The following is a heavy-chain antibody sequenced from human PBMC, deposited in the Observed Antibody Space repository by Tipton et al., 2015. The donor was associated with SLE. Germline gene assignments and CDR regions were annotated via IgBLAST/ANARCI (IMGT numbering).Heavy chain of an antibody. Sequence: GSLRLSCAASGFTFSSYAMSWVRQAPGKGLEWVSAISGSGGSTYYADSVKGRFTISRDNSKNTLYLQMNSLRAEDTAVYYCAKDWDYYGSGTLDYWGQGTLVTVSS. CDR2: ISGSGGST. D-gene: IGHD3-10*01. J-gene: IGHJ4*02. V-gene: IGHV3-23*01. CDR3: AKDWDYYGSGTLDY. CDR1: GFTFSSYA.